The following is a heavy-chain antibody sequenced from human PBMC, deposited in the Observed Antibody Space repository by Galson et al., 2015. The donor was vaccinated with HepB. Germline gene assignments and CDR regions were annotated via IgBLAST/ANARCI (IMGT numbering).Heavy chain of an antibody. CDR2: IYYSGST. D-gene: IGHD3-3*01. CDR1: GGSISSGGYY. J-gene: IGHJ6*02. CDR3: ARVVRFLEDYYYGMDV. Sequence: TLSLTCTVSGGSISSGGYYWSWIRQHPGKGLEWIGYIYYSGSTYYNPSLKSRVTISVDTSKNQFSLKLSSVTAADTAVYYCARVVRFLEDYYYGMDVWGQGTTVTVSS. V-gene: IGHV4-31*03.